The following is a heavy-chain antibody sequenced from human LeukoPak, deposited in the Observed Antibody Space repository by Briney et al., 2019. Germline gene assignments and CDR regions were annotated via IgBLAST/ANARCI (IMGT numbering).Heavy chain of an antibody. J-gene: IGHJ3*02. Sequence: ASETLSLTCTVSGGSISSSSYYWGWIRQPPGKGLEWIGSIYYSGSTYYNPSLKSRVTISVDTSKNQFSLKLSSVTAADTAVYYCARDPNYYDILTGDSGAFDIWGQGTMVTVSS. CDR1: GGSISSSSYY. CDR2: IYYSGST. CDR3: ARDPNYYDILTGDSGAFDI. D-gene: IGHD3-9*01. V-gene: IGHV4-39*07.